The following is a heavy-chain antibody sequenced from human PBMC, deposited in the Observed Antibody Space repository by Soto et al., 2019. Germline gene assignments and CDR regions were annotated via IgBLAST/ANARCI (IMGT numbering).Heavy chain of an antibody. V-gene: IGHV1-46*01. D-gene: IGHD3-22*01. CDR2: INPSGGST. CDR1: AYTFTSYY. Sequence: ASVKVSCNASAYTFTSYYMHWVRHAPGQELEWMGIINPSGGSTSYAQKFQGRVTMTRDTSTSTVYMQLSSLRSEDTAVYYCARGQPTEYYYDSSGYPYYFDYWGQGTLVTVS. J-gene: IGHJ4*02. CDR3: ARGQPTEYYYDSSGYPYYFDY.